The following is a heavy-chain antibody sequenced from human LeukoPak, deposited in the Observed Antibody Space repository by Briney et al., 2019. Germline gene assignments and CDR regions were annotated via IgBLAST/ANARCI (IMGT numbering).Heavy chain of an antibody. J-gene: IGHJ5*02. CDR1: GFTFSGSA. CDR2: MRSKANSYAT. D-gene: IGHD6-19*01. CDR3: TSSYSSGWP. V-gene: IGHV3-73*01. Sequence: PGGSVRLSCAASGFTFSGSAMHWVRQASGKGLAWVGRMRSKANSYATAYAASVKGRFTISRDDSKNTAYLQMNSLKTEDTAVYYCTSSYSSGWPWGQGTLVTVSS.